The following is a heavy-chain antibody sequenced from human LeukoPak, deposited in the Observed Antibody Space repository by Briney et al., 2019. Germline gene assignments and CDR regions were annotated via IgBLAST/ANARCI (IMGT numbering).Heavy chain of an antibody. D-gene: IGHD1-26*01. J-gene: IGHJ6*02. Sequence: SETLSLTCSVSDGSISSYYWNWIRRPPGKGLEWIGYIYYNGNTNYSPSLKSRVTMSVDTSKNLFSLKVSSVTAADTAVYYCARGRSNYYGMGVWGQGTTVTVSS. CDR1: DGSISSYY. CDR3: ARGRSNYYGMGV. CDR2: IYYNGNT. V-gene: IGHV4-59*01.